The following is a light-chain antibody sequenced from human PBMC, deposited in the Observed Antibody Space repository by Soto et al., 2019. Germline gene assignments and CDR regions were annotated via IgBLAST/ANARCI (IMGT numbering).Light chain of an antibody. Sequence: QMTQSSSSLSVSLGDRGPINCQASPGIRKDLNWFQQRPGKAPRPLNYDASKLETGVPSRYSGRGVGTDFTFIISSLQPEDIATYYCQQYDNFPRTFGQGTKLEIK. CDR2: DAS. CDR1: PGIRKD. V-gene: IGKV1-33*01. CDR3: QQYDNFPRT. J-gene: IGKJ2*01.